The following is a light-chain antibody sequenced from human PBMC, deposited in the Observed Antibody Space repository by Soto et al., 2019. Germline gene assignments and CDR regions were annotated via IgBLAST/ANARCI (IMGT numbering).Light chain of an antibody. CDR1: SSDVGSYNL. V-gene: IGLV2-23*01. Sequence: QSALTQPASVSGSPGQSITISCTGTSSDVGSYNLVSWYQQHPGKGPKLMIYEGSKRPSGVSNRFSGSKSGNTASLTISGLQAEDEADYYCCSYAGSSIVVFGGGTQLTVL. J-gene: IGLJ2*01. CDR2: EGS. CDR3: CSYAGSSIVV.